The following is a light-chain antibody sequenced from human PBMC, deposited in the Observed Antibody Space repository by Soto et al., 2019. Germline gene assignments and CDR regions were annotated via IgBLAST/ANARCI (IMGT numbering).Light chain of an antibody. J-gene: IGKJ4*01. Sequence: AIQLTQSPSSVSASVGDTVTIACRASQGISSALAWYQHRPGRTPKFLIYDASTLQIGVPSRFSGSGSGTDFTLTISSLQPEDFATYHCQQFNSDPLTFGGGAKVDIK. CDR3: QQFNSDPLT. CDR1: QGISSA. CDR2: DAS. V-gene: IGKV1-13*02.